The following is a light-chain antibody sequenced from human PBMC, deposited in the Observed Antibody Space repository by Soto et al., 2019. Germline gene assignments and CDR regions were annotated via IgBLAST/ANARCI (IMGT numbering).Light chain of an antibody. CDR2: GVS. CDR3: SSFTGPTTLDV. V-gene: IGLV2-14*03. J-gene: IGLJ1*01. Sequence: QCALTQPASVSGSPGQSVTISCTGTSSDVGAYKYVSWYQKHPGKAPKLMIYGVSNRPSGVSNRFSGSKSGNTAFLTISVLQPEDEADYYCSSFTGPTTLDVFGTGTKVTVL. CDR1: SSDVGAYKY.